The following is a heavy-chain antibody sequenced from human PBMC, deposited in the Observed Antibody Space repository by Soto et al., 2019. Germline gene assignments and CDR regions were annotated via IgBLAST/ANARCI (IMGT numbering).Heavy chain of an antibody. D-gene: IGHD4-17*01. CDR1: GYSFTDYK. J-gene: IGHJ4*02. CDR2: VDPNGGGS. Sequence: QGQLLQSGAEVKKPGASVKVSCKTSGYSFTDYKLHWVRQAPGQGLEWMGWVDPNGGGSNSAQKFQGSVTMNWDTSITTAYLDLTRLTTNDTATYFCAAWVDYGDFDGFDFWGQGTLVTVSS. CDR3: AAWVDYGDFDGFDF. V-gene: IGHV1-2*04.